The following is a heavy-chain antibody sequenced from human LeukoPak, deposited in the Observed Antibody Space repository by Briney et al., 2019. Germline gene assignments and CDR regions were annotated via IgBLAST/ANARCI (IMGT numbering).Heavy chain of an antibody. V-gene: IGHV4-38-2*02. J-gene: IGHJ4*02. CDR2: IYHSGST. D-gene: IGHD3-22*01. CDR3: ARGDYYDSRYDFDY. CDR1: GYSISSGYY. Sequence: PSETLSLTCTVSGYSISSGYYWGWIRQPPGKGLEWIGSIYHSGSTYYNPSLKSRVTISVDTSKNQFSLKLSSVTAADTAVYYCARGDYYDSRYDFDYWGQGTLVTVSS.